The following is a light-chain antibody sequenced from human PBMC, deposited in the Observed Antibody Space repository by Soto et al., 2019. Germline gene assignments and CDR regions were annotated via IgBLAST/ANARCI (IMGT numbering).Light chain of an antibody. J-gene: IGLJ1*01. CDR1: SSNIGSNT. V-gene: IGLV1-44*01. CDR3: AAWDDSLNGYV. Sequence: QSVLTQPPSASGTPGQRVTISCSGSSSNIGSNTVNWYQQLPGTAPKLLIYSNNQRPSGVPARFSGAKSGTSASLAISGLQSEEEADYYCAAWDDSLNGYVFGTGTKLTVL. CDR2: SNN.